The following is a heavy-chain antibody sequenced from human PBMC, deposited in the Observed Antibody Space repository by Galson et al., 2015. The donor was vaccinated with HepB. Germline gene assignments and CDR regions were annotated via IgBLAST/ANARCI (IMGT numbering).Heavy chain of an antibody. J-gene: IGHJ5*02. CDR2: FDPEDGET. D-gene: IGHD2-21*02. Sequence: SVKVSCKVSGYTLTELSMHWVRQAPGKGLEWMGGFDPEDGETIYAQKFQGRVTMTEDTSTDTAYMELSSLRSEDTAVYYCGGVVVTQNWFDPWGQGTLVTVSS. CDR3: GGVVVTQNWFDP. CDR1: GYTLTELS. V-gene: IGHV1-24*01.